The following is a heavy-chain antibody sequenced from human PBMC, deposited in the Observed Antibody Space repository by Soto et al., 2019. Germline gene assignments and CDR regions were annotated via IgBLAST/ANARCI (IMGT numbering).Heavy chain of an antibody. J-gene: IGHJ4*02. CDR1: GGSISSYY. CDR2: IYYSGST. CDR3: AGSGFRLERQY. D-gene: IGHD1-1*01. V-gene: IGHV4-59*01. Sequence: SETLSLTCTVSGGSISSYYWSWIRQPPGKGLEWIGYIYYSGSTNYNPSLKSRVTISVDTSKNQFSLKLSSVTAAVTAVYYCAGSGFRLERQYWGQGTLVTVSS.